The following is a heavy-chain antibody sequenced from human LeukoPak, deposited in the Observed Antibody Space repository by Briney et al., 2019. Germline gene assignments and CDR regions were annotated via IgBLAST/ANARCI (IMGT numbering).Heavy chain of an antibody. CDR2: IIPIFGTA. Sequence: GASVKVSCKASGYTFTSYGISWVREAPGQGLEWMGGIIPIFGTANYAQKFQGRVTITADESTSTAYMELSSLRSEDTAVYYCARWPQYYYDSSGFSDGYFDYWGQGTLVTVSS. D-gene: IGHD3-22*01. CDR1: GYTFTSYG. CDR3: ARWPQYYYDSSGFSDGYFDY. J-gene: IGHJ4*02. V-gene: IGHV1-69*13.